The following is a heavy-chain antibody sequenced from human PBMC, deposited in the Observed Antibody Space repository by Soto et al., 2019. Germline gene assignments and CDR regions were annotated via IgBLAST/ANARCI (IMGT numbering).Heavy chain of an antibody. J-gene: IGHJ6*02. CDR2: IKSKSDGGTT. CDR3: TTRPYYFDSSAYYYGDHYYGMDV. D-gene: IGHD3-22*01. CDR1: GFTFNNAW. V-gene: IGHV3-15*01. Sequence: DVQLVESGGGLVKPGGSLRLSCAASGFTFNNAWINWVRQAPGKGLEWVGRIKSKSDGGTTDYAAPVKDGVTISRDDSRNTLYLQLNSLKTEDTAVYYCTTRPYYFDSSAYYYGDHYYGMDVWGQGTTVTVSS.